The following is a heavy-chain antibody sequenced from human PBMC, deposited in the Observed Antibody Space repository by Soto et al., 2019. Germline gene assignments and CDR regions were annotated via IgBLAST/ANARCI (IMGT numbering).Heavy chain of an antibody. CDR2: IYWDDDK. CDR1: GFSLTTRPVG. J-gene: IGHJ4*02. CDR3: AHRQLYNGAWNEGTFDY. D-gene: IGHD1-1*01. Sequence: QITLKESGRPLVKPTQTLTLTCTFSGFSLTTRPVGVGWIRQPPGQALEWLALIYWDDDKRYNPSLKARVTLTKDTSKNQVVLTMTNMDPVDTATYYCAHRQLYNGAWNEGTFDYWGQGALVTVSS. V-gene: IGHV2-5*02.